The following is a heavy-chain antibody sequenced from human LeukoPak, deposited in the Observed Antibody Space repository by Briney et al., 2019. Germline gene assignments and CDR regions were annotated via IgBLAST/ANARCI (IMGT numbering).Heavy chain of an antibody. J-gene: IGHJ4*02. D-gene: IGHD4-11*01. CDR2: INHSGST. CDR3: ARGASTVTTDYFDY. Sequence: SETLSLTCAVYGGSFSGYYWSWIRQPPGKGLEWIGEINHSGSTNYNPSLKSRVTISVDTSKYQFSLKLSSVTAADTAVYYCARGASTVTTDYFDYWGQGTLVTVSS. CDR1: GGSFSGYY. V-gene: IGHV4-34*01.